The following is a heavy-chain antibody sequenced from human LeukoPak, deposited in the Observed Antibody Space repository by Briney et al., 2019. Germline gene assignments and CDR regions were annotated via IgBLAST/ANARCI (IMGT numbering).Heavy chain of an antibody. CDR3: ARGWYSSGWYYFDY. J-gene: IGHJ4*02. D-gene: IGHD6-19*01. CDR1: GFTVSTNY. V-gene: IGHV3-53*01. Sequence: PGGSLRLSCAASGFTVSTNYMSWVRQAPGKGLECVSVIYSGGSTYYADSVKGRFTISTDNSKNTLYLQMNSLRAEDTAVYYCARGWYSSGWYYFDYWGQGTLVTVSS. CDR2: IYSGGST.